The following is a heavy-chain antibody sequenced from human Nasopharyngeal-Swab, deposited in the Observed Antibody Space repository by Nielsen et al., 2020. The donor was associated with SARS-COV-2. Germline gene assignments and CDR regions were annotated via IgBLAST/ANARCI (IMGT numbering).Heavy chain of an antibody. V-gene: IGHV4-4*02. D-gene: IGHD6-19*01. CDR3: ARVTSHDSGWRLDY. CDR2: IYHSGST. J-gene: IGHJ4*02. Sequence: WIRQLPGKGLEWIGEIYHSGSTNYNPSLKSRVTISVDKSKNQFSLKLSSVTAADTAVYYCARVTSHDSGWRLDYWGQGTLVTVSS.